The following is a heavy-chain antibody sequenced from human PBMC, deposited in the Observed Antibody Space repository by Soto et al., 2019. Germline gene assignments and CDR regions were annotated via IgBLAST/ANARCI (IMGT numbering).Heavy chain of an antibody. CDR2: IDDTGST. CDR1: GDSISSSY. Sequence: ETLSLTCTVSGDSISSSYWNWIRQAPGKGLEWIGYIDDTGSTNYNPSLKSRVTLSVDPSNNQYSLKLSSVTAADTAVYYCARGVLEWLLRDSYYYYMDVWGKGTTVTVSS. CDR3: ARGVLEWLLRDSYYYYMDV. V-gene: IGHV4-59*01. D-gene: IGHD3-3*01. J-gene: IGHJ6*03.